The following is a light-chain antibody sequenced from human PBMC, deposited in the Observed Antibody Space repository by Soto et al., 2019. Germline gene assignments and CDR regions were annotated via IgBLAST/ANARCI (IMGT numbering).Light chain of an antibody. Sequence: EIVLTQSPATLSLSPGERATLSCRASQSVSSYLAWYQQKSGQAPRLLIYDASNRATGIPARFSGSGSGTDFTLTISSLEPEDFAVYYCQQRSNWPLTFGGGTEVEIK. CDR2: DAS. V-gene: IGKV3-11*01. J-gene: IGKJ4*01. CDR3: QQRSNWPLT. CDR1: QSVSSY.